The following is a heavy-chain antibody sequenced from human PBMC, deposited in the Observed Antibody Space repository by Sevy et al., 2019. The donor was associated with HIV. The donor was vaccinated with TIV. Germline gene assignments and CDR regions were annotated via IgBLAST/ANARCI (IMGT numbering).Heavy chain of an antibody. D-gene: IGHD3-3*01. CDR1: GFSFSDYT. CDR3: ARDPTYYDFWSGYYTGWFDP. J-gene: IGHJ5*02. Sequence: GGSLRLSCEASGFSFSDYTMTWLRQAPGKGLEWVSAMSSSITYTYYADSLKGRFTISRDNAKSSLYLQMNSLRAEDTGVYYCARDPTYYDFWSGYYTGWFDPWGQRTLVTVSS. V-gene: IGHV3-21*03. CDR2: MSSSITYT.